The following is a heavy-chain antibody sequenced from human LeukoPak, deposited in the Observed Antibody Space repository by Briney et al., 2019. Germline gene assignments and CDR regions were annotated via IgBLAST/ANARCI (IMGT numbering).Heavy chain of an antibody. D-gene: IGHD4-11*01. CDR3: ARAGDYSNYVFDY. Sequence: VKRSETLSLTCTVSGGSISSYSWSWIRQPPGKGLEWIGYIYYSGSTSSNPSLRSRLTISGDTSKNQFSLRLSSVTAADTAMYYCARAGDYSNYVFDYWGQGTLVTVSS. CDR2: IYYSGST. J-gene: IGHJ4*02. V-gene: IGHV4-59*01. CDR1: GGSISSYS.